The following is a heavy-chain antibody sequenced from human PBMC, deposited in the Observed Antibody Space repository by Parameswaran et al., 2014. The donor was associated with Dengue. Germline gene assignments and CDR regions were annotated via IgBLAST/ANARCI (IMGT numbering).Heavy chain of an antibody. J-gene: IGHJ6*02. Sequence: VRQMPGKGLEWMGIIYPGDSDTRYSPSFQGQVTISADKSISTAYLQWSSLKASDTAMYYCARHVPPLGITGTTYYYYGMDVWGQGTTVTVSS. D-gene: IGHD1-7*01. CDR2: IYPGDSDT. V-gene: IGHV5-51*01. CDR3: ARHVPPLGITGTTYYYYGMDV.